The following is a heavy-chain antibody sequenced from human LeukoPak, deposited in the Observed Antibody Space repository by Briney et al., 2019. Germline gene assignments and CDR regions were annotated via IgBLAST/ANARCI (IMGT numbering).Heavy chain of an antibody. D-gene: IGHD6-19*01. Sequence: GGSLRLSCAASGLTFSSYAMSCVRQAPGKGLEWVSAISGSGGSTYYADSVKGRFTISRDNSKNTLYLQMNSLRAEDTAVYYCAKGTGTGYSSGWYDYWGQGTLVTVSS. CDR2: ISGSGGST. V-gene: IGHV3-23*01. CDR3: AKGTGTGYSSGWYDY. J-gene: IGHJ4*02. CDR1: GLTFSSYA.